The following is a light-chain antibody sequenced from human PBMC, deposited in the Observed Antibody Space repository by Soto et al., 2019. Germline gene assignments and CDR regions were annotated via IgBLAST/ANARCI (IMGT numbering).Light chain of an antibody. CDR3: QQYNNWPPT. Sequence: EIVMTQSPATLSVSPGERATLSCRASQSVNSNLAWYQQKPGQAPRLLIYGASTRATGIPARFSGSGSGTEFTLTISSLHSEDFAVYYCQQYNNWPPTFGQGTKVEIK. CDR1: QSVNSN. CDR2: GAS. V-gene: IGKV3-15*01. J-gene: IGKJ1*01.